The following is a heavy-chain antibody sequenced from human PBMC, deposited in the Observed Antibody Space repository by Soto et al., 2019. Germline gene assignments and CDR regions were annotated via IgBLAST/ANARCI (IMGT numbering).Heavy chain of an antibody. V-gene: IGHV3-73*01. CDR3: TRPWYYDSSGYYYYGMDV. D-gene: IGHD3-22*01. CDR2: IRSKANSYAT. J-gene: IGHJ6*02. Sequence: GGSLRLSCAASGFTFSGSAMHWVRQASGKGLEWVGRIRSKANSYATAYAASVKGRFTISRDDSKNTAYLQMNSLKTEDTAVYYCTRPWYYDSSGYYYYGMDVWGQGTTVT. CDR1: GFTFSGSA.